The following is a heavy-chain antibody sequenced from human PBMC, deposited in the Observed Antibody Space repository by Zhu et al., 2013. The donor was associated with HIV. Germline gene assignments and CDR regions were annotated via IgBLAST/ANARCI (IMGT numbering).Heavy chain of an antibody. CDR3: ARASENSSGWYDS. Sequence: QVQLVQSGGEVKKPGASVKVSCKASGYTYSSYGISWVRQAPGQGLEWMGWISVYNGNTNYTQKFQGRVTMTTDTSTNTAYMELSSLRSEDTAVYYCARASENSSGWYDSWGQGTLVTVSS. CDR2: ISVYNGNT. CDR1: GYTYSSYG. J-gene: IGHJ5*01. V-gene: IGHV1-18*01. D-gene: IGHD6-19*01.